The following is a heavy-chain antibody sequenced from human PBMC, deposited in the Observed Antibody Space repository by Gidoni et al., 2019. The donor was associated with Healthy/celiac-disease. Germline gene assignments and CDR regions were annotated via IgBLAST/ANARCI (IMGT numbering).Heavy chain of an antibody. CDR2: IKSKTDGGTT. CDR1: GFTLSNAW. Sequence: EVQLVESGGGLVKPGGSLRLSCAASGFTLSNAWMSWVRQAPGKGLELVGRIKSKTDGGTTDYAAPVKGRFTISRDDSKNTLYLQMNSLKPEDTAVYYCTTGPLITMVRGVIDDYWGHGTLVTVSS. CDR3: TTGPLITMVRGVIDDY. J-gene: IGHJ4*01. V-gene: IGHV3-15*01. D-gene: IGHD3-10*01.